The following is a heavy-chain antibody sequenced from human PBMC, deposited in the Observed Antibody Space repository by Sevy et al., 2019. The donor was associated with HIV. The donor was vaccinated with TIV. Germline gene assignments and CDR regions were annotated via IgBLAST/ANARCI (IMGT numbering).Heavy chain of an antibody. CDR2: FDPEDGET. J-gene: IGHJ4*02. CDR3: ASGREYYYGNSGYFDY. Sequence: ASVKVSCKVSGYTLTKLSMHWVRQAPGKGLEWMGGFDPEDGETIYAQKFQDRITMTEDTSTDTAYMELNSLMSEDTAVYYCASGREYYYGNSGYFDYWGQGTLVTVSS. V-gene: IGHV1-24*01. D-gene: IGHD3-22*01. CDR1: GYTLTKLS.